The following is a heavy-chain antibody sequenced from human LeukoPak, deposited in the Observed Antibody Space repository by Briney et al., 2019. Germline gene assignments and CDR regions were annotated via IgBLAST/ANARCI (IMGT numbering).Heavy chain of an antibody. CDR2: MKQDGSER. Sequence: GGSLRLSCAASGFTFSNYWMSWVRQAPGKGLEWVANMKQDGSERYYVDSVKGRFTISRDNSKNTLYLQMNSLRAEDTAVYYCARDIYIYYDSSGTFDYWGQGTPVTVSS. CDR3: ARDIYIYYDSSGTFDY. V-gene: IGHV3-7*01. CDR1: GFTFSNYW. J-gene: IGHJ4*02. D-gene: IGHD3-22*01.